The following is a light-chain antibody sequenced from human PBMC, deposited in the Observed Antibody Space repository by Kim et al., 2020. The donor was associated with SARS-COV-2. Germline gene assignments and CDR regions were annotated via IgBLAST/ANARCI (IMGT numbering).Light chain of an antibody. CDR3: QQYYSFPLT. CDR1: HGVDNY. V-gene: IGKV1-16*02. Sequence: ASVGDTVTLTGRASHGVDNYLSWCQQKPGKAPKSLIYAASSLHAGVPSKFSGSGSGTDFNLTISRLQPEDFATYYCQQYYSFPLTFGGGTKVDIK. CDR2: AAS. J-gene: IGKJ4*01.